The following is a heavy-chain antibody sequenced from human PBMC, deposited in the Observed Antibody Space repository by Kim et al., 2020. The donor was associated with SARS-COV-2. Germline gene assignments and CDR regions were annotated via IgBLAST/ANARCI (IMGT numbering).Heavy chain of an antibody. CDR2: ISAYNGNT. V-gene: IGHV1-18*01. CDR1: GYTFTSYG. D-gene: IGHD3-10*01. CDR3: ARVGDLGMVRGVIIEEESYYFDY. Sequence: ASVKVSCKASGYTFTSYGISWVRQAPGQGLEWMGWISAYNGNTNYAQKLQGRVTMTTDTSTSTAYMELRSLRSDDTAVYYCARVGDLGMVRGVIIEEESYYFDYWGQGTLVTVSS. J-gene: IGHJ4*02.